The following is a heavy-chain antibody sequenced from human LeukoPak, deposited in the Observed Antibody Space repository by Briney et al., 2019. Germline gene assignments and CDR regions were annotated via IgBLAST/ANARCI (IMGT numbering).Heavy chain of an antibody. J-gene: IGHJ4*02. V-gene: IGHV3-33*01. CDR1: GFTFSSYG. Sequence: GGSLRLSCAASGFTFSSYGMHWVRQATGKGLEWVAVIWYDGSNKYYADAVKGRFTISRDNSKNTLYLQMNSLRAEDTAVYYCARAPYRGLLWFGEPRAYYFDYWGQGTLVTVSS. D-gene: IGHD3-10*01. CDR3: ARAPYRGLLWFGEPRAYYFDY. CDR2: IWYDGSNK.